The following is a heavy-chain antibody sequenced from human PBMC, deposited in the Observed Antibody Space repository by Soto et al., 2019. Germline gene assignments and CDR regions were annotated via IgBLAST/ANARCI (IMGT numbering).Heavy chain of an antibody. Sequence: QVQLVESGGGLVKPGGSLRLSCEASGFIFSDYYMTWIRQAPGKGLECVSYISGTGATIHYADSVKGRFTISRENANNSFFLQMNSLGAEDTAVYYCVREGSGWYFDYWGLGTLVSVSSGESLQALSWFNSGGWCCDYWGQGTLVTVSS. V-gene: IGHV3-11*01. D-gene: IGHD6-19*01. CDR2: ISGTGATI. CDR1: GFIFSDYY. J-gene: IGHJ4*02. CDR3: VREGSGWYFDYWGLGTLVSVSSGESLQALSWFNSGGWCCDY.